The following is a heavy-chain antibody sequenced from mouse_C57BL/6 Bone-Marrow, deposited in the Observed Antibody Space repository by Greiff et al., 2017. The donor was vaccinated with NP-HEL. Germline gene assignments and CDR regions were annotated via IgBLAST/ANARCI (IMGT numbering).Heavy chain of an antibody. CDR2: INPNNGGT. J-gene: IGHJ2*01. CDR3: ASGHYYGSSSDY. V-gene: IGHV1-26*01. D-gene: IGHD1-1*01. Sequence: SGPELVKPGASVKISCKASGYTFTDYYMNWVKQSHGKSLEWIGDINPNNGGTSYNQKFKGKATLTVDKSSSTAYMELRSLTSEDSAVYYCASGHYYGSSSDYWGQGTTLTVSS. CDR1: GYTFTDYY.